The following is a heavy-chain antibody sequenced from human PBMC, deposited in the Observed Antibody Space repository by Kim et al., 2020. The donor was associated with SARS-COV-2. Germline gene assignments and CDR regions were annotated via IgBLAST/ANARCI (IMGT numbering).Heavy chain of an antibody. J-gene: IGHJ6*02. Sequence: SETLSLTCSVSGGSVSSGGYYWSWIRQHPGKGLEWIGYINYSGSTYYNASLKSRVTISVDTSKNQFSLKLSSVTAAVTAVYYCAREKAGGSPPFYYHHGVDVWGQGTTVTVSS. CDR3: AREKAGGSPPFYYHHGVDV. CDR1: GGSVSSGGYY. D-gene: IGHD1-26*01. CDR2: INYSGST. V-gene: IGHV4-31*03.